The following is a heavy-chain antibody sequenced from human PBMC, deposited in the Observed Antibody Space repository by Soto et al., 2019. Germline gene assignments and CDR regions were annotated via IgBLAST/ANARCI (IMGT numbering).Heavy chain of an antibody. CDR2: ISAYNGNT. V-gene: IGHV1-18*01. Sequence: ASVKVSCKASGYTFTSYGISWVRQAPGQGLEWMGWISAYNGNTNYAQKLQGRVTMTTDTSTSTAYMELRSLRSDDTAVYYCSLDTIFGVVTYVYSCKGIFVTVS. D-gene: IGHD3-3*01. CDR1: GYTFTSYG. CDR3: SLDTIFGVVTYVY. J-gene: IGHJ4*02.